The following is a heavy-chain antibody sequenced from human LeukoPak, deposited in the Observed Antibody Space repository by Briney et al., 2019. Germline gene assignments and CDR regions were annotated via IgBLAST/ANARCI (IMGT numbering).Heavy chain of an antibody. D-gene: IGHD3-10*01. CDR3: ARVTYYYASGSLAVYYVDY. J-gene: IGHJ4*02. Sequence: WGTLTLSCAASGFTFSSYWMHWVRQPPGTGLVRVSRINSDGSSTTYADSFNGRLTIFRDNTNNTPYRQMLSPTADDAAVSYCARVTYYYASGSLAVYYVDYWGQGTLVTVSS. V-gene: IGHV3-74*01. CDR1: GFTFSSYW. CDR2: INSDGSST.